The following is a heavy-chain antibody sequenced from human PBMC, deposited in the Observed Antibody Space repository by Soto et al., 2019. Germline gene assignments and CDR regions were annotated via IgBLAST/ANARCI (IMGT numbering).Heavy chain of an antibody. J-gene: IGHJ3*02. D-gene: IGHD3-16*02. CDR3: ARAPRSKITFGGVIVPAVGSFDI. Sequence: QVQLQQWGAGLLKPSETLSLTCAVYGGSFSGYYWSWIRQPPGNGLEWIGEINHSGSTNYNPSLKGRVTISVDKSKNQCSLKVNSVTAADTAVYYCARAPRSKITFGGVIVPAVGSFDIWGQGTMVTVSS. CDR2: INHSGST. V-gene: IGHV4-34*01. CDR1: GGSFSGYY.